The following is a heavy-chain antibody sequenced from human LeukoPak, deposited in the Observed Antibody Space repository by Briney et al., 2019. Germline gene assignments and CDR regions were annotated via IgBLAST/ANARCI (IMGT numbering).Heavy chain of an antibody. J-gene: IGHJ1*01. D-gene: IGHD2-15*01. V-gene: IGHV3-23*01. CDR2: ISGSGGST. Sequence: GGSLRLSCAASGFTFSSYAMSWVRQAPGKGLEWVSAISGSGGSTYYADSVKGRFTISRDNSKNTLYLQMHSLRAEDTAVYYCANTLVGYCSGGSCYYQYFQHWGQGTLVTVSS. CDR3: ANTLVGYCSGGSCYYQYFQH. CDR1: GFTFSSYA.